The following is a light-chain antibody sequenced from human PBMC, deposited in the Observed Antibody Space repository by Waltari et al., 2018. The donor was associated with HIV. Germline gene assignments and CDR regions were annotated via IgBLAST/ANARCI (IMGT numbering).Light chain of an antibody. CDR1: SSDVGGYNL. Sequence: QSALTQPASVSGSPGQSITISCTGTSSDVGGYNLVSWYQQHPGKAPKLMIYEVSKRPSGFSNRFSGSKSGNTASLTISVLQAEDEADYYCCAYAGSTTYVIFGGGTKLTVL. CDR3: CAYAGSTTYVI. CDR2: EVS. J-gene: IGLJ2*01. V-gene: IGLV2-23*02.